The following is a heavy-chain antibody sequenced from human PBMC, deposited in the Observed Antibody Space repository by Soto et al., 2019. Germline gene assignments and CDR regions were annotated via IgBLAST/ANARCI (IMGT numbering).Heavy chain of an antibody. Sequence: PSETLSLTCTVSGGSISSGGYYWSWIRQHPGKGLEWIGYIYYSGSTYYNPSLKSRVTISVDTSKNQFSLKLSSVTAADTAVYYCARAIFGVVINGQHYYYYMDVWGKGTTVTVSS. V-gene: IGHV4-31*03. J-gene: IGHJ6*03. CDR2: IYYSGST. D-gene: IGHD3-3*01. CDR1: GGSISSGGYY. CDR3: ARAIFGVVINGQHYYYYMDV.